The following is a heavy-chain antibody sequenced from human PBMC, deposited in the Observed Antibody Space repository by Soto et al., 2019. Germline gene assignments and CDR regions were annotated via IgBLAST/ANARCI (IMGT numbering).Heavy chain of an antibody. CDR3: AGDTWAGGGSLPFDY. D-gene: IGHD2-15*01. CDR2: ISSSGSSI. CDR1: GFTFSSYE. V-gene: IGHV3-48*03. Sequence: GGSLRLSCAASGFTFSSYEMNWVRQAPGKGLEWVSYISSSGSSIYYADSVKGRFTISRDNAKNSVYLQMNSLRAEDTAVYYCAGDTWAGGGSLPFDYWGQGTLVTVSS. J-gene: IGHJ4*02.